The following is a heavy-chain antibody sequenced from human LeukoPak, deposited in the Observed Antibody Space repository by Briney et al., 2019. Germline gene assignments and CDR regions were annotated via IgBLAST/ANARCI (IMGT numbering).Heavy chain of an antibody. J-gene: IGHJ5*02. Sequence: ASVKVSCKTSGYAFSAYYINWVRQAPGQGLEWMGRINPNSGDTNFAQKFQGRVTMTRDKSISTAYMGLTRLSSDDRAVYYCARDVESNWRERITIFGVVNWFDPWGQGTLVTVSS. CDR1: GYAFSAYY. D-gene: IGHD3-3*01. V-gene: IGHV1-2*06. CDR2: INPNSGDT. CDR3: ARDVESNWRERITIFGVVNWFDP.